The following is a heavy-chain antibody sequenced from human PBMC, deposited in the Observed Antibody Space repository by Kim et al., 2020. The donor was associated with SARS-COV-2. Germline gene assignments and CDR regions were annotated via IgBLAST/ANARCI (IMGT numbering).Heavy chain of an antibody. Sequence: GGSLRLSCAASGITFSSYWMSWVRQAPGKGLESVANIKQDGSEKYYVDSAKGRFTISRDNAKNSLDLQMNSMRAEDTAVDYCAKECVGAFGGSFDIWGQGTMGTDSS. D-gene: IGHD3-3*01. J-gene: IGHJ3*02. CDR1: GITFSSYW. V-gene: IGHV3-7*01. CDR3: AKECVGAFGGSFDI. CDR2: IKQDGSEK.